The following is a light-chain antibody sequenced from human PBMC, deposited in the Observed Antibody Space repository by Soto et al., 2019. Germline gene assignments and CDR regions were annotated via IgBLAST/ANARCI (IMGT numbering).Light chain of an antibody. CDR2: ANS. CDR3: QSYDTSLSGSDV. CDR1: TSNIGAGYD. Sequence: QSVLTQPPSVSGAPGQRVIVSCTGSTSNIGAGYDVHWYQQLPGTSPKLLIFANSNRPSGVPDRFSASRSGSSASLTITGLQAEDEADYYCQSYDTSLSGSDVFGSGTKVTVL. V-gene: IGLV1-40*01. J-gene: IGLJ1*01.